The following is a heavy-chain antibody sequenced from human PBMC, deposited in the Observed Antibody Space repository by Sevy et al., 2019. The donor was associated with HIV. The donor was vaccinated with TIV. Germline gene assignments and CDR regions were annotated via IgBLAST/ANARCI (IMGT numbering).Heavy chain of an antibody. CDR3: AKDLAGPGRRYFDY. V-gene: IGHV3-30*02. CDR1: RFTFSNYG. CDR2: IRYDGSDK. J-gene: IGHJ4*02. Sequence: GGSLRLSCAASRFTFSNYGMHWVRQVPGKGLEWVTFIRYDGSDKYYSASVKGRFTISRDDSKNTLYLQMDSLTPEDTAIYYCAKDLAGPGRRYFDYWGQGTLVTVSS. D-gene: IGHD6-13*01.